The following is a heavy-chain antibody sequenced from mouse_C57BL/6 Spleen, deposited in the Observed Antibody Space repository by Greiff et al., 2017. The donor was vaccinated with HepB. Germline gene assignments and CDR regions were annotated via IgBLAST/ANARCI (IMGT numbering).Heavy chain of an antibody. Sequence: DVMLVESGGGLVKPGGSLKLSCAASGFTFSDYGMHWVRQAPEKGLEWVAYISSGSSTIYYADTVKGRFTISRDNAKNTLFLQMTSLRSEDTAMYYCARDYYGSRTSGGWFAYWGQGTLVTVSA. CDR2: ISSGSSTI. D-gene: IGHD1-1*01. CDR1: GFTFSDYG. CDR3: ARDYYGSRTSGGWFAY. J-gene: IGHJ3*01. V-gene: IGHV5-17*01.